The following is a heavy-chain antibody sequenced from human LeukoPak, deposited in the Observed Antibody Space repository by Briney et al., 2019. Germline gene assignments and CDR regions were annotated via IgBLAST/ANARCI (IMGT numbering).Heavy chain of an antibody. Sequence: GGSLRLSCAASGFTFSSYGMHWVRQAPGKGLEWVAVIWYDGSNKYYADSVKGRFTISRDNSKNTLYLQMNSLRAEDTAVYYCARDRITMVPNDAFVIWGQGTMVTVSS. D-gene: IGHD3-10*01. J-gene: IGHJ3*02. CDR3: ARDRITMVPNDAFVI. CDR2: IWYDGSNK. CDR1: GFTFSSYG. V-gene: IGHV3-33*01.